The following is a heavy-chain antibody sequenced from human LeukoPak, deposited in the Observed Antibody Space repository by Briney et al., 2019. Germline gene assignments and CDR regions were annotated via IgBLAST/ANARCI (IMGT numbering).Heavy chain of an antibody. D-gene: IGHD2-2*01. CDR3: ARDHGVGLGYCSSTSCFPGDY. CDR1: GYTFTSYG. CDR2: ISAYNGNT. V-gene: IGHV1-18*01. Sequence: ASVKVSCKDSGYTFTSYGISWVRQAPGQGLEWMGWISAYNGNTNYAQKLQGRVTMTTDTSTSTAYMELRSLRSDDTAVYYCARDHGVGLGYCSSTSCFPGDYWGQGTLVTVSS. J-gene: IGHJ4*02.